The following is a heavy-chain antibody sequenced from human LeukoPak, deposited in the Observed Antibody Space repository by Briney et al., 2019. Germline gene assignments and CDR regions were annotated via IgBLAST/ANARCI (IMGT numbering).Heavy chain of an antibody. CDR2: ISGSGDST. D-gene: IGHD3-22*01. V-gene: IGHV3-23*01. Sequence: GGSLRLSCAASGSYWMHWVRQAPGKGLVWVSGISGSGDSTYYADSVKGRFTISRDISKNTLYLQMNSLRAEDTAIYYCAKDGGYYHFDYWGQGTLVTVSS. CDR1: GSYW. CDR3: AKDGGYYHFDY. J-gene: IGHJ4*02.